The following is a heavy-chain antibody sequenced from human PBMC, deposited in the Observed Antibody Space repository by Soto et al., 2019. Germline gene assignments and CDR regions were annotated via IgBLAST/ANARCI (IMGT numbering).Heavy chain of an antibody. D-gene: IGHD3-22*01. Sequence: ASVKVSCKASGYTFTSYGISWVRQAPGQGLEWMGWISAYNGNTNYAQKLQGRVTMTTDTSTSTAYMELRSLRSDDTAVYYCARVDSSGYYYGAFDIWGQGTMGTVSS. CDR1: GYTFTSYG. CDR2: ISAYNGNT. CDR3: ARVDSSGYYYGAFDI. V-gene: IGHV1-18*04. J-gene: IGHJ3*02.